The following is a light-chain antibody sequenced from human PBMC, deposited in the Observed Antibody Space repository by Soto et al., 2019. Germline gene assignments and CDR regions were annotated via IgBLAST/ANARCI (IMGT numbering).Light chain of an antibody. CDR1: QSISYW. V-gene: IGKV1-5*01. J-gene: IGKJ2*01. CDR2: DAS. Sequence: DILMTQSPSTLSASVGERVTLTCRASQSISYWLAWYQQKSGKAPKLLIYDASDLERGVPSRFSGSGSGTEFTLTISSLQPDDFATYYCQQYDNYPHTFGQGTKLEIK. CDR3: QQYDNYPHT.